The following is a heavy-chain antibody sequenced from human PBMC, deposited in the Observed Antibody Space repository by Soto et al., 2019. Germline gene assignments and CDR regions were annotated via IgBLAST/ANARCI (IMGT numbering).Heavy chain of an antibody. V-gene: IGHV4-30-4*01. Sequence: QVQLQESGPGLVKPSQTLSLTCTVSGGSISSGDYYWSWIRQPPGKGLEWIGYIYYSGSTYYNPSLRSLVTISVDTSKHQFSLKLSSVTAADTAVYYCARVADCSGGRCSFSVDYWGQGTLVTVSS. D-gene: IGHD2-15*01. J-gene: IGHJ4*02. CDR2: IYYSGST. CDR3: ARVADCSGGRCSFSVDY. CDR1: GGSISSGDYY.